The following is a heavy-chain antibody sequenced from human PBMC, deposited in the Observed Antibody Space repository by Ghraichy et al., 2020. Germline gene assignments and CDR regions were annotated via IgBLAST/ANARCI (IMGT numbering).Heavy chain of an antibody. J-gene: IGHJ6*02. CDR3: AKGQPYDFWSGYYSYYYYYGMDV. D-gene: IGHD3-3*01. V-gene: IGHV3-23*01. Sequence: LSLTCAASGFTFSSYAMSWVRQAPGKGLEWVSAISGSGGSTYYADSVKGRFTISRDNSKNTLYLQMNSLRAEDTAVYYCAKGQPYDFWSGYYSYYYYYGMDVWGQGTTVTVSS. CDR2: ISGSGGST. CDR1: GFTFSSYA.